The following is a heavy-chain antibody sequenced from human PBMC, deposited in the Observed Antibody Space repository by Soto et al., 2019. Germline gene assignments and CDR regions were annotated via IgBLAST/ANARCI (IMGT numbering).Heavy chain of an antibody. CDR1: GFTFSSYA. CDR3: VRDAHRGGDYDY. V-gene: IGHV3-23*01. D-gene: IGHD3-16*01. Sequence: LGGSLTLSCAASGFTFSSYAMSWVRQAPGKGLEWVSAISGSGGSTYYADSVKGRFTISRDNAKNSLYLQMNNLRDDDTPLYYCVRDAHRGGDYDYWGQG. CDR2: ISGSGGST. J-gene: IGHJ4*02.